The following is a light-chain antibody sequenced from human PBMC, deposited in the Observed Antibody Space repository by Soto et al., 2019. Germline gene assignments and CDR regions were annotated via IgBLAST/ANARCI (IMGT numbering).Light chain of an antibody. Sequence: EIVMTQSPATLSVSPGERATLSCRASQSVATNLAWYQQKPGQPPRLLIYGASTRATGIPARFSGSESGTEFTLTISSLQSVDFAVYSCQQYNNWPWTFGQGTKVDIK. CDR2: GAS. CDR1: QSVATN. J-gene: IGKJ1*01. V-gene: IGKV3-15*01. CDR3: QQYNNWPWT.